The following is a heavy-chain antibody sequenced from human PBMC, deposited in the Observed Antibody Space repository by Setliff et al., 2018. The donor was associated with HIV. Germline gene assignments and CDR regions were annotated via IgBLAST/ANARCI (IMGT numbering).Heavy chain of an antibody. CDR2: INAGNGDT. Sequence: ASVKVSCKASGYTFTSYAMHWVRQAPGQRLGWMRWINAGNGDTKYSQKFQGRVTITRDTSASTAYMELSSLRSEDTAVYYCARSIGMTTVTKIDYWGQGTLVTVSS. CDR1: GYTFTSYA. J-gene: IGHJ4*02. CDR3: ARSIGMTTVTKIDY. D-gene: IGHD4-17*01. V-gene: IGHV1-3*01.